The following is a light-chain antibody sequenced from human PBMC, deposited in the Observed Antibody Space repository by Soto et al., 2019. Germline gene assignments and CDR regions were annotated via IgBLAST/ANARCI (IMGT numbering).Light chain of an antibody. CDR2: GAS. V-gene: IGKV3-20*01. CDR1: QSVSSSY. J-gene: IGKJ1*01. CDR3: QQQGSSPRT. Sequence: EIVLTQSPGTLSLSPGERATLSCRASQSVSSSYLAWYQQKPGQAPRVLIYGASSRATGIPDRFSGSGSGTDFTLTISRLEPEDFAVYYCQQQGSSPRTFGQGTKVEIK.